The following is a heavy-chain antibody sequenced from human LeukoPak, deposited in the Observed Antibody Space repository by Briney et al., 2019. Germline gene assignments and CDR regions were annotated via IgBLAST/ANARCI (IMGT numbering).Heavy chain of an antibody. J-gene: IGHJ4*02. V-gene: IGHV3-30*02. D-gene: IGHD2-21*01. CDR1: GFTFSSYG. Sequence: GGSLRLSXAASGFTFSSYGMHWVRQAPGKGLEWVAFIRYDGSNKYYADSVKGRFTISRDNSKNTLYLQMNSLRAEDTAVYYCAKDGVAYCGGDCYSDYWGQGTLVTVSS. CDR2: IRYDGSNK. CDR3: AKDGVAYCGGDCYSDY.